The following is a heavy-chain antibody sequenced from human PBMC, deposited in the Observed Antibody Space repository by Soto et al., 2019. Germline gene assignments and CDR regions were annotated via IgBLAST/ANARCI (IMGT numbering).Heavy chain of an antibody. CDR2: VSPKSGNT. J-gene: IGHJ1*01. CDR1: GYNFFDYG. Sequence: QIQLVQSGAEVKKPGASVKVSCKASGYNFFDYGVSWVRQAPGQGLEWMGWVSPKSGNTDYGRKVQGRVTMTTDISTSTAYMELGGLISDDTGVYYCARGRTVSSIGPLLVWGQGTLVSVSS. CDR3: ARGRTVSSIGPLLV. D-gene: IGHD1-1*01. V-gene: IGHV1-18*01.